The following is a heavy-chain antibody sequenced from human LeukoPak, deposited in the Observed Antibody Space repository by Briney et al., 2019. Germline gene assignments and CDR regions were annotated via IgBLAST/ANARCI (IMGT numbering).Heavy chain of an antibody. D-gene: IGHD3-3*01. CDR3: ARKYYSEWLFSYDAFDI. V-gene: IGHV1-3*01. J-gene: IGHJ3*02. CDR1: GYTFTSYA. CDR2: INAGNGNT. Sequence: ASVKVSCKASGYTFTSYAMHWVRQAPGQRLEWMGWINAGNGNTKYSQKFQGRVTITRDTSASTAYMELSSLRSEDTAVYYCARKYYSEWLFSYDAFDIWGQGTMVTVSS.